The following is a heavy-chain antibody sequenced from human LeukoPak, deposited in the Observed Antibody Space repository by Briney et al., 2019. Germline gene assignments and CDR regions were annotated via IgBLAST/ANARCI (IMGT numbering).Heavy chain of an antibody. Sequence: GGSLRLSCAVSGFTFSNYGMHWVRQAPGKGLEWVAVISYDGSKKYYADSVKGRFTISRDNSKNPLYLQMNSLRAEDTAVYYCAKAGGAYSSTYYFHYWGQGTLVTVSS. J-gene: IGHJ4*02. V-gene: IGHV3-30*18. D-gene: IGHD6-6*01. CDR3: AKAGGAYSSTYYFHY. CDR1: GFTFSNYG. CDR2: ISYDGSKK.